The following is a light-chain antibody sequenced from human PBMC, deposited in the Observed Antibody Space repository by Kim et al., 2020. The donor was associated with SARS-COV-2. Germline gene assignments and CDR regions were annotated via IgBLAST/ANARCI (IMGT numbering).Light chain of an antibody. CDR2: RDS. J-gene: IGLJ3*02. V-gene: IGLV3-9*01. CDR1: NIGSKY. CDR3: QVWDSSTAV. Sequence: VSLGQTARITCGGNNIGSKYVHWYPQKPGQAPVLVIYRDSNRPSGIPERFSGSNSGNTATLTISRAQAGDEADYYCQVWDSSTAVFGGGTKLTVL.